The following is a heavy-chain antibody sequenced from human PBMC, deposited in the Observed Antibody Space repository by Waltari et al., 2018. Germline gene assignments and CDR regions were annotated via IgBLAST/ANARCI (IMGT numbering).Heavy chain of an antibody. CDR1: GYPFTSYG. V-gene: IGHV1-18*04. J-gene: IGHJ5*02. Sequence: QVQLVQSGAEVKKPGASVKVSCKASGYPFTSYGIRWVRQATGQGLEWMGWISAYNGNTNYAQRLQGRVTMTTDTSTSTAYMELRSLRSDDTAVYYCARNYDYVWGSYRGSWFDPWGQGTLVTVSS. CDR3: ARNYDYVWGSYRGSWFDP. CDR2: ISAYNGNT. D-gene: IGHD3-16*02.